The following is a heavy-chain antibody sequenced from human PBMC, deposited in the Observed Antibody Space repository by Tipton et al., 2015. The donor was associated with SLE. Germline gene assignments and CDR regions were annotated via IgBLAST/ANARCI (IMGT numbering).Heavy chain of an antibody. Sequence: QLVQSGAEVKKPGASVKVSCKASGYTFTTYDISWVRQAPGQGLEWMGWISTYNGNTNYAQKFKGRVTMTTDTSTSTADMELRSLRSDDTAVYYCARGPQWEPPTFHNWGQGTMVTVSS. CDR1: GYTFTTYD. D-gene: IGHD1-26*01. CDR2: ISTYNGNT. V-gene: IGHV1-18*01. CDR3: ARGPQWEPPTFHN. J-gene: IGHJ3*02.